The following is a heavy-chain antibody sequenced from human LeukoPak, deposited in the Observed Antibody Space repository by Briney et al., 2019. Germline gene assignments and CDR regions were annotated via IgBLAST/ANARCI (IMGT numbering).Heavy chain of an antibody. Sequence: GGSLRLSCAASGFTFSSYWMSWVRQAPGKGLEWVANIKQDGSEKYYVDSVKGRFTISRDNAKNSPYLQMNSLRAEDTAVYYCARERDNYYDSSGYYAFDYWGQEPWSPSPQ. J-gene: IGHJ4*01. CDR3: ARERDNYYDSSGYYAFDY. CDR1: GFTFSSYW. CDR2: IKQDGSEK. V-gene: IGHV3-7*01. D-gene: IGHD3-22*01.